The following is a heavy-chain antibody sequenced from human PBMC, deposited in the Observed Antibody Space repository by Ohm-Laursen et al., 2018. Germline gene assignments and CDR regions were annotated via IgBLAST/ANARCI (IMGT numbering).Heavy chain of an antibody. CDR1: GFTFSSYA. CDR3: ARAKYYDSSDYLY. J-gene: IGHJ4*02. CDR2: ISGSGGST. V-gene: IGHV3-23*01. D-gene: IGHD3-22*01. Sequence: SLRLSCTASGFTFSSYAMSWVRQAPGKGLEWVSAISGSGGSTYYADSVKGRFTISRDNSKNTLYLQMNSLRAEDTAVYYCARAKYYDSSDYLYWGQGTLVTVSS.